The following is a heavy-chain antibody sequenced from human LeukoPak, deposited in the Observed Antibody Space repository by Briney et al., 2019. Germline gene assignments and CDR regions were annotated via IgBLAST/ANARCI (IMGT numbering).Heavy chain of an antibody. CDR2: VSGSGAST. Sequence: PGGSLRLSCAASGITFTSYAMGWVRQAPGKGLEWVSAVSGSGASTYYADSVKGRFTISRDNSKNTLYLQMNSLRAEDTAVYYCAKGVPDGGNFDYWGQGTLVTVSS. CDR3: AKGVPDGGNFDY. D-gene: IGHD3-16*01. CDR1: GITFTSYA. V-gene: IGHV3-23*01. J-gene: IGHJ4*02.